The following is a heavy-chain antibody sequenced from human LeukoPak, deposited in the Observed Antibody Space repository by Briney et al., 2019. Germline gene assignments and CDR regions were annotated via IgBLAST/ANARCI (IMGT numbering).Heavy chain of an antibody. J-gene: IGHJ6*04. CDR1: GGTFSSYA. CDR2: IIPIFGTA. CDR3: AREGFGELGMDV. V-gene: IGHV1-69*06. Sequence: ASVKVSCKASGGTFSSYAISWVRQARGQGLEWMGGIIPIFGTANYAQKFQGRVTITADKSTSTAYMELSSLRSEDTAVYYCAREGFGELGMDVWGKGTTVTVSS. D-gene: IGHD3-10*01.